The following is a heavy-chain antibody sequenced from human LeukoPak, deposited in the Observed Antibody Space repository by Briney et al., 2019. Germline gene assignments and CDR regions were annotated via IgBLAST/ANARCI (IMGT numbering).Heavy chain of an antibody. CDR1: GYSFTNYW. V-gene: IGHV5-51*01. CDR2: IYPGDSDT. CDR3: ARHAQDYGDYEYYFDY. J-gene: IGHJ4*02. Sequence: GESLKISCKGSGYSFTNYWIGWVRQMPGKGLEWMGIIYPGDSDTRYSPSLQGHVTISADKSISTAYLQWSSLKASDTVMYYCARHAQDYGDYEYYFDYWGQGTLVTVSS. D-gene: IGHD4-17*01.